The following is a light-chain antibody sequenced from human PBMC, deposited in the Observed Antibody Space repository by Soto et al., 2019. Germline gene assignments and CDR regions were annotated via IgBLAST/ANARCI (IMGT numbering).Light chain of an antibody. Sequence: QSVVDQPCSVSLSHRPSVTISCTGTSSDVGGYHYISWYQHHPGKAPKLFVFDVNRRPSGVPHRFSGSKSDNTASLTISGLQAEDEADYYCCSYVGSYIYVFGTGTKVTVL. CDR2: DVN. V-gene: IGLV2-11*01. CDR3: CSYVGSYIYV. CDR1: SSDVGGYHY. J-gene: IGLJ1*01.